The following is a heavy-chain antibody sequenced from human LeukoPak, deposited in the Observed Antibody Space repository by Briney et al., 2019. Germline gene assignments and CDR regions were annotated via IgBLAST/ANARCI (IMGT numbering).Heavy chain of an antibody. V-gene: IGHV4-30-2*01. CDR2: IYHSGST. CDR3: ARVSKEVPAATDAFDI. Sequence: SETLSLTCTVSGGSISSGGYYWSWIRQPPGKGLEWIGYIYHSGSTYYNPSLKSRVTISVDRSKNQFSLKLSSVTAADTAVYYCARVSKEVPAATDAFDIWGQGTMVTVSS. J-gene: IGHJ3*02. D-gene: IGHD2-2*01. CDR1: GGSISSGGYY.